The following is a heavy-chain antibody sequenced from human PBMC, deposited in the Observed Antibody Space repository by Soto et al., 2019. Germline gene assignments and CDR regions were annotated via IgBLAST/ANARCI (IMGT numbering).Heavy chain of an antibody. J-gene: IGHJ4*02. V-gene: IGHV4-30-2*01. Sequence: QLQLQESGSGLVKPSQTLSLTCAVSGGSISSGGYSWSWIRQPPGKGLEWIGYIYHSGSTYYNPSLTSRVTTSVARSNTPLSLQLSSVTAADTALYYCARGQVVAAQHWGQGTLVTVSS. CDR2: IYHSGST. D-gene: IGHD2-15*01. CDR3: ARGQVVAAQH. CDR1: GGSISSGGYS.